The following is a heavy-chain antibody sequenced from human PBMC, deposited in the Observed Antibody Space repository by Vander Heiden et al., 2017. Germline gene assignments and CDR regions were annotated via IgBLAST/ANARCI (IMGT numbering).Heavy chain of an antibody. CDR2: IYYSGST. D-gene: IGHD6-19*01. V-gene: IGHV4-31*03. Sequence: QVQLQESGPGLVKPSQTLSLTCTVSGGSISSGGSYWSWIRQPPGKGLEWIGYIYYSGSTYYNPSLKSRVTISVDTSKNQFSLKLSSVTAADTAVYYCARGRLAVAGTDDYWGQGTLVTVSS. J-gene: IGHJ4*02. CDR3: ARGRLAVAGTDDY. CDR1: GGSISSGGSY.